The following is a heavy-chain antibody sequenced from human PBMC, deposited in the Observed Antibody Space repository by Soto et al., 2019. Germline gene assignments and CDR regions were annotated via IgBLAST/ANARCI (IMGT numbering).Heavy chain of an antibody. CDR2: INHSGST. CDR3: ARGKSSLYGSGSYPFDY. J-gene: IGHJ4*02. D-gene: IGHD3-10*01. V-gene: IGHV4-34*01. CDR1: GGSFSGYY. Sequence: QVQLQQWGAGLLKPSETLSLTCAVYGGSFSGYYWSWFRHPPGKGLEWFGEINHSGSTNYNPSLKSRVTISVDTSKNQFSLKLSSVTAADTAVYYCARGKSSLYGSGSYPFDYWGQGTLVTVSS.